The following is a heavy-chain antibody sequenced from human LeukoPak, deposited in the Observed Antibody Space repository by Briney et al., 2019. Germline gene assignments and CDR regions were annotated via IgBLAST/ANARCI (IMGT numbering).Heavy chain of an antibody. V-gene: IGHV3-53*01. CDR1: MYIVNLNY. CDR2: IYSGGST. J-gene: IGHJ3*02. D-gene: IGHD5-12*01. CDR3: AIDLVAKYDAFDI. Sequence: PGGSLRLSCALWMYIVNLNYMICVRQAPGKGLEWVSVIYSGGSTYYADSVKGRFTISRDNSKNTLYLQMNSLRAEYAPVYYRAIDLVAKYDAFDIWGQGTMVTVSS.